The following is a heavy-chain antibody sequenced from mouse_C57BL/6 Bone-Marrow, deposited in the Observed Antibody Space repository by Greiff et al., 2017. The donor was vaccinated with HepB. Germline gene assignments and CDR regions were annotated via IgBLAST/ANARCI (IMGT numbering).Heavy chain of an antibody. CDR2: INPSNGGT. CDR1: GYTFTSYW. Sequence: QVQLQQSGTELVKPGSSVKLSCKASGYTFTSYWMHWVKQRPGQGLEWIGNINPSNGGTNYNEKFKSKATLTVDKSSSTAYMQLSSLTSEDSAVYYCARPGRAYYSNYEAYWGQGTLVTVSA. V-gene: IGHV1-53*01. CDR3: ARPGRAYYSNYEAY. J-gene: IGHJ3*01. D-gene: IGHD2-5*01.